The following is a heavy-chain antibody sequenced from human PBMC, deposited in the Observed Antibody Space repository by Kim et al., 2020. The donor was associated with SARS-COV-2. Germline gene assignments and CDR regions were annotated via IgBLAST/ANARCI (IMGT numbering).Heavy chain of an antibody. CDR2: IYYSGST. V-gene: IGHV4-59*08. J-gene: IGHJ6*03. D-gene: IGHD2-2*01. CDR3: ACPAVPGGGPTHYYMDV. Sequence: SETLSLTCTVSGGSISSYYWSWIRQPPGKGLEWIGYIYYSGSTNYNPSLKSRVTISVDTSKNQFSLKLSSVTAADTAVYYCACPAVPGGGPTHYYMDVWGKGTTVTVSS. CDR1: GGSISSYY.